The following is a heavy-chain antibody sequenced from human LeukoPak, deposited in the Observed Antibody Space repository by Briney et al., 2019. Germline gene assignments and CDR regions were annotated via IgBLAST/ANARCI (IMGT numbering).Heavy chain of an antibody. V-gene: IGHV3-23*01. CDR3: AKVLGATRRHDAFDI. CDR2: ISGSGDFA. CDR1: GFTFSSYA. D-gene: IGHD1-26*01. J-gene: IGHJ3*02. Sequence: GGSLRLSCAASGFTFSSYAMSWVRQAPGKGLERVSAISGSGDFAYYADSVKGRFTISRDNSKNTLYLQMNSLRAEDTAVYYCAKVLGATRRHDAFDIWGQGTMVTVSS.